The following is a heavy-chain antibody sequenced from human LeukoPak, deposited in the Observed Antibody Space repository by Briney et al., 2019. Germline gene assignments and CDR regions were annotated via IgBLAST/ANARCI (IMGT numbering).Heavy chain of an antibody. D-gene: IGHD4-17*01. CDR3: ARGRTADY. CDR2: IYRGGST. J-gene: IGHJ4*02. V-gene: IGHV3-53*01. Sequence: GGSLRLSCAASGFTVSSNYMSWVRQAPGKGLEWVSVIYRGGSTNYADSVKGRFTVSRDNSKNTLYLQMNSLRAEDTAMYYCARGRTADYWGQGTLVTVSS. CDR1: GFTVSSNY.